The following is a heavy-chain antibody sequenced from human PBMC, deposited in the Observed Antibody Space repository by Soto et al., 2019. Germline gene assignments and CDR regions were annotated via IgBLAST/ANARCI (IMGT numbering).Heavy chain of an antibody. CDR1: GFSLTSTAVG. CDR3: AHGSGWLSDY. V-gene: IGHV2-5*02. CDR2: IYWDDDN. D-gene: IGHD6-19*01. J-gene: IGHJ4*02. Sequence: QSTLKESGPTLVKPTQTLTLTCSFSGFSLTSTAVGVNWIRQPPGKALEWLALIYWDDDNHFSPSLKSRLSVTKDTSKNQVVLTMTNMDPVDTATYYCAHGSGWLSDYWGQGTLVTVSS.